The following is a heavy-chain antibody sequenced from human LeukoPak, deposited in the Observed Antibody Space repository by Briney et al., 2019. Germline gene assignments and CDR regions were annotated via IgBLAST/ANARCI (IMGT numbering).Heavy chain of an antibody. CDR3: VRSLERFGGRDY. CDR1: EFIFSTYW. V-gene: IGHV3-7*01. D-gene: IGHD3-10*01. J-gene: IGHJ4*02. Sequence: GGSLRLSCAASEFIFSTYWMTWVRQAPGKGLEWVANINQAGSEKYYMNSVKGRFTISRDNANKSLFLQMNSLTADDTGLDYGVRSLERFGGRDYWGQGTLVTVSS. CDR2: INQAGSEK.